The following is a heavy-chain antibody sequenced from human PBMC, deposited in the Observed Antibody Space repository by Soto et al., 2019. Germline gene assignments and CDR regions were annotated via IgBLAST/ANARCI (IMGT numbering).Heavy chain of an antibody. CDR2: ISAYNGNT. D-gene: IGHD2-2*01. J-gene: IGHJ6*02. CDR1: GYTFTSYG. Sequence: GASVKVSCKASGYTFTSYGISWVRQAPGQGLEWMGWISAYNGNTNYAQKLQGRVTMTTDTSTSTAYMELRSLRSDDTAVYYCARIDIVVVQYYYYYGMDVWGQGTTVTVSS. V-gene: IGHV1-18*01. CDR3: ARIDIVVVQYYYYYGMDV.